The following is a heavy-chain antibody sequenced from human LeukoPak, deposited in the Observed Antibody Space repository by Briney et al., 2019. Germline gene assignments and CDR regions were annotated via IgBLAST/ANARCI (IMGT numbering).Heavy chain of an antibody. CDR2: ISAYNGNT. D-gene: IGHD5-12*01. CDR3: ARDLWGYSGYDPIDY. Sequence: ASVKVSCKASGYTFTSYGISWVRQAPGQGLEWMGWISAYNGNTNYAQKLRGRVTMTTDTSTSTAYMELRSLRSDDTAVYYCARDLWGYSGYDPIDYWGQGTLVTVSS. CDR1: GYTFTSYG. J-gene: IGHJ4*02. V-gene: IGHV1-18*01.